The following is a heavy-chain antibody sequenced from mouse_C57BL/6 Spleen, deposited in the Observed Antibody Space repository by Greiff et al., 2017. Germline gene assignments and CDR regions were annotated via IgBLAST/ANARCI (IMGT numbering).Heavy chain of an antibody. V-gene: IGHV1-42*01. J-gene: IGHJ3*01. CDR1: GYSFTGYY. CDR3: ASGGNYGGFAY. CDR2: INPSTGGT. Sequence: EVHLVESGPELVKPGASVKISCKASGYSFTGYYMNWVKQSPEKSLEWIGEINPSTGGTTYNQKFKAKATLTVDKSSSTAYMQLKSLTSEDSAVYYCASGGNYGGFAYWGQGTLVTVSA. D-gene: IGHD1-1*02.